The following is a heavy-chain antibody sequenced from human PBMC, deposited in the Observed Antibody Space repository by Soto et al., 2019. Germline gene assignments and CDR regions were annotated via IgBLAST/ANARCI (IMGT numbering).Heavy chain of an antibody. Sequence: SETLSLTCAVYGGSFSGYYWSWIRQPPGKGLEWIGEINHSGSTNYNPSLKSRVTISVDTSKNQFSLKLSSVTAADTAVYYCARGLLDFLYYYYYYMDVWGKGTTVTVSS. J-gene: IGHJ6*03. CDR1: GGSFSGYY. V-gene: IGHV4-34*01. D-gene: IGHD1-1*01. CDR3: ARGLLDFLYYYYYYMDV. CDR2: INHSGST.